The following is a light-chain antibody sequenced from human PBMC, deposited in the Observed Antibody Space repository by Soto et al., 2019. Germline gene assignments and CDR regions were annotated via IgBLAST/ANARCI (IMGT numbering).Light chain of an antibody. Sequence: EIVMTQSPATLSVSPGERATLSCRASQSVSSNLAWYQQKPGQAPRLLIYGASTRATGIPARFSGSGSGTAFNLTLSSLQSEDFAVYYCQQYNNWPPERTFGQGTKVEIK. CDR3: QQYNNWPPERT. V-gene: IGKV3-15*01. CDR2: GAS. J-gene: IGKJ1*01. CDR1: QSVSSN.